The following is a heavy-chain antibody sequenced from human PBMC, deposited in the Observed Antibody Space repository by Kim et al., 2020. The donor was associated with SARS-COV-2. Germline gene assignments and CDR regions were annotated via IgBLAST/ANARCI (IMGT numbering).Heavy chain of an antibody. CDR1: GGSLSGFQ. D-gene: IGHD3-10*01. J-gene: IGHJ1*01. V-gene: IGHV4-34*01. CDR3: AAGAPGP. CDR2: INDSGKS. Sequence: SETLSLTCAVYGGSLSGFQWSWIRQTPGKGLEWIGEINDSGKSDYNPSLRRRISMSIDTSKKQFSLKPSSVTAADTAIYYCAAGAPGPWGQGTLSTVSP.